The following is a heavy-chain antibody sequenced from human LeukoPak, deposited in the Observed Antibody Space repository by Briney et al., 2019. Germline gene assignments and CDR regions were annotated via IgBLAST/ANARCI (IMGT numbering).Heavy chain of an antibody. CDR1: GFTVSSNY. V-gene: IGHV3-66*01. J-gene: IGHJ4*02. CDR3: ARDPLPYYYDSSGLEDY. D-gene: IGHD3-22*01. Sequence: GALRLSCAASGFTVSSNYMSWVRQAPGKGLEWVSVIYSGGSTYYADSVKGRFTISRDNSKNTLYLQMNSLRAEDTAVYYCARDPLPYYYDSSGLEDYWGQGTLVTVSS. CDR2: IYSGGST.